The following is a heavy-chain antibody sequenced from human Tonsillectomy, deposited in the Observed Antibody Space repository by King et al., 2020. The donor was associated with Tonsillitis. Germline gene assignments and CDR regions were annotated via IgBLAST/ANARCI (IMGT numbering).Heavy chain of an antibody. CDR3: ARDRDVSKSMLLVVPALPDS. CDR2: ISYDGSNK. J-gene: IGHJ4*02. V-gene: IGHV3-30-3*01. CDR1: GFTFSNYA. Sequence: VQLVESGGGVAQPGRSLRLSCAASGFTFSNYAMHWVRQAPGKGLEWVAVISYDGSNKYYADSVKGRFTISRDNSKNTLYLQMNSLRAEDTAVYYCARDRDVSKSMLLVVPALPDSWGQGTLVTVSS. D-gene: IGHD3-22*01.